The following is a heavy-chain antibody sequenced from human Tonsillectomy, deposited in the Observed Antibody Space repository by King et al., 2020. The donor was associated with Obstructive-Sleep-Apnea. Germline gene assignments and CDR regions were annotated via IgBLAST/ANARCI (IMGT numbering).Heavy chain of an antibody. J-gene: IGHJ4*02. CDR2: ISGSDGST. CDR3: AQSKGGGCIVVVVAAYDC. CDR1: GFTFSSYA. Sequence: VQLVESGGGLVQPGGSLRLSCAASGFTFSSYAMSWVRRAPGKGLEWVSAISGSDGSTHYADSVKGRFTISRDNPKNTLYLHMNSLRAEDTTVYYCAQSKGGGCIVVVVAAYDCGGQGTLVPVSS. V-gene: IGHV3-23*04. D-gene: IGHD2-15*01.